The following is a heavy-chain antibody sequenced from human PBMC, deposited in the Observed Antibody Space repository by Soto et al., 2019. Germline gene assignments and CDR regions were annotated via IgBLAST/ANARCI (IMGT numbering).Heavy chain of an antibody. CDR1: GFTFSSYA. CDR2: ISGVDNST. J-gene: IGHJ6*02. Sequence: VGSLRLSCAASGFTFSSYAMIWVRQAPGKGLEWVSAISGVDNSTYYADSVKGRFTISRDNSKNTLYLQMSSLRADDTAVYYCAPMGVWGQGTKVTVSS. V-gene: IGHV3-23*01. CDR3: APMGV.